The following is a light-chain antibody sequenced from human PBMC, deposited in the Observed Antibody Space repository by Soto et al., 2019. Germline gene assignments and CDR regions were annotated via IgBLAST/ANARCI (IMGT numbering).Light chain of an antibody. V-gene: IGKV3-15*01. J-gene: IGKJ1*01. Sequence: EIVMTQSPATLSVSPGERATLSCRASQSVSNNLAWYQKKPGQAPRLLIYGASPRATGIPARFSGSGSGTEFTLTISSLQSEDFAYYYCQQYNNWWTFGQGTRVDIK. CDR3: QQYNNWWT. CDR1: QSVSNN. CDR2: GAS.